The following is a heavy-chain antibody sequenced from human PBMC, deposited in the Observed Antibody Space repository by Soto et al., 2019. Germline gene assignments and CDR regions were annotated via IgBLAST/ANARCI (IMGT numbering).Heavy chain of an antibody. CDR3: ARAPTPKAVQFWALPRGHWFHP. Sequence: ASVEVSCKASGYTFTSYDINWVLQATGQGLEWMGWMNPNSGITDFAQKFQGRITMTGNTSISTAYMALSSLRSEDTAVYYCARAPTPKAVQFWALPRGHWFHPWGQGTLVTVSS. V-gene: IGHV1-8*01. CDR2: MNPNSGIT. CDR1: GYTFTSYD. D-gene: IGHD3-16*01. J-gene: IGHJ5*02.